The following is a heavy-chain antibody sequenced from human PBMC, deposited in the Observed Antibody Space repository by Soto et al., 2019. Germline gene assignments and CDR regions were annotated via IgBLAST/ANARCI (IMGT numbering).Heavy chain of an antibody. V-gene: IGHV4-31*03. Sequence: SDTLSLTCTVSCGSISSGGYYWSFIRHHPWKGLEWIGYTYYSGSTYYNPSLKSRVTISVDTSKNQFSLKLSSVTAADTAVYYCARGLVGIITGTTYYFDYWGQGTLVTVSS. J-gene: IGHJ4*02. CDR2: TYYSGST. CDR1: CGSISSGGYY. CDR3: ARGLVGIITGTTYYFDY. D-gene: IGHD1-20*01.